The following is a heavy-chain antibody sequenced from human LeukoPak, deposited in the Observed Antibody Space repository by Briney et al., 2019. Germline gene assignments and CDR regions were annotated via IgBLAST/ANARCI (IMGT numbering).Heavy chain of an antibody. CDR1: GFTFSSYA. CDR2: ISWNSGSI. D-gene: IGHD3-22*01. CDR3: AKDNGYYDSSGYSWFDP. V-gene: IGHV3-9*01. J-gene: IGHJ5*02. Sequence: GGSLRLSCADSGFTFSSYAMHWVRQAPGKGLEWVSGISWNSGSIGYADSVKGRFTISRDNAKNSLYLQMNSLRAEDTALYYCAKDNGYYDSSGYSWFDPWGQGTLVTVSS.